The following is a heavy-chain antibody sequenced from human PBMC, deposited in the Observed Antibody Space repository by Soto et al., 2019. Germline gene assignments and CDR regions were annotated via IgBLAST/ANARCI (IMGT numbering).Heavy chain of an antibody. J-gene: IGHJ2*01. CDR2: INPDGRGT. D-gene: IGHD1-26*01. V-gene: IGHV3-74*01. Sequence: EVQLVESGGGLVQPGGSPTLSCAASGFTFSSYWMHWVRQAPGKGVVWVSRINPDGRGTNYADSEKGRFTTSRDNAKNTLYLQMNSLRPEDTAVYYCARVGQGAWYFDLWGRGTLVTVSS. CDR3: ARVGQGAWYFDL. CDR1: GFTFSSYW.